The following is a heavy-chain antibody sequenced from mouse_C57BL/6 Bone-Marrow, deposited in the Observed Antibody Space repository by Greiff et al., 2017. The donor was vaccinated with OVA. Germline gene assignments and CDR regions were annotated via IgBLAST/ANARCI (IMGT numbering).Heavy chain of an antibody. Sequence: VQLQQSGPELVKPGASVKISCKASGYTFTSYWITWVKQRPGQGLEWIGDIYPGSGSTNYNEKFKSKATLTVDTSSSTAYMQLSSLTSEDSAVYYCARGDSSGYVRIAYWGQGTLVTVSA. V-gene: IGHV1-55*01. J-gene: IGHJ3*01. CDR1: GYTFTSYW. CDR2: IYPGSGST. D-gene: IGHD3-2*02. CDR3: ARGDSSGYVRIAY.